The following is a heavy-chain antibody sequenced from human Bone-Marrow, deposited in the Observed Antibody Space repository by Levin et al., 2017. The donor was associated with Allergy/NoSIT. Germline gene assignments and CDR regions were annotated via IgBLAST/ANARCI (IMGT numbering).Heavy chain of an antibody. Sequence: GGSLRLSCVASGFTFGDFWMTWVRQAPGKGLEWVANINQDDSGRHYVDSVKGRFTISRDNAKSTLYLQMNSLGGEDTAVYYCVRSRGNDYWGLGTLVTVSS. D-gene: IGHD3-10*01. J-gene: IGHJ4*02. CDR3: VRSRGNDY. CDR1: GFTFGDFW. CDR2: INQDDSGR. V-gene: IGHV3-7*01.